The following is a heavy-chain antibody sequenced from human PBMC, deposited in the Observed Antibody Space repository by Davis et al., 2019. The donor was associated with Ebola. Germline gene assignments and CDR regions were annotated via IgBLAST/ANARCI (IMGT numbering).Heavy chain of an antibody. V-gene: IGHV3-21*04. CDR3: AKGGSIFGAALYY. CDR2: ISITSSHI. J-gene: IGHJ4*02. CDR1: GFTFRSYA. Sequence: GGSLRLSCAASGFTFRSYAMNWVRQAPGKGLEWVSSISITSSHIYYADSVKGRFTISRDNAKNSLYLQMNSLRAEDTAVYYCAKGGSIFGAALYYWGQGTLVTVSS. D-gene: IGHD3-3*01.